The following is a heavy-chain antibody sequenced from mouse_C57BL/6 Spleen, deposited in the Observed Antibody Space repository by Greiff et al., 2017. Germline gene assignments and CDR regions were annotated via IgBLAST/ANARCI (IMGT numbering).Heavy chain of an antibody. Sequence: VQLKQSGPELVKPGASVKMSCKASGYTFTDYYMHWVKQSHGKSLEWIGYIYPNNGGNGYNQKFKGKATLTVDKSSSTAYMELRSLTSEDSAVYYCAAQTAQAGNFDYWGQGTTLTVSS. CDR1: GYTFTDYY. D-gene: IGHD3-2*02. CDR3: AAQTAQAGNFDY. CDR2: IYPNNGGN. V-gene: IGHV1-34*01. J-gene: IGHJ2*01.